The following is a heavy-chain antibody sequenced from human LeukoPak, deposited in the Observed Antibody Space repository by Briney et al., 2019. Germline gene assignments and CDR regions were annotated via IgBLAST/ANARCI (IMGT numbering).Heavy chain of an antibody. D-gene: IGHD2-15*01. J-gene: IGHJ4*02. CDR1: GFTFSSYS. Sequence: GGSLRLSCAASGFTFSSYSMNWVRQAPGKGLEWLSYISSSSSTIYYADSVKGRFTISRDNAKNSPYLQMNSLRAEDTAVHYCARGDCSGGSCYLSLTTIDYWGQGTLVTVSS. CDR3: ARGDCSGGSCYLSLTTIDY. CDR2: ISSSSSTI. V-gene: IGHV3-48*01.